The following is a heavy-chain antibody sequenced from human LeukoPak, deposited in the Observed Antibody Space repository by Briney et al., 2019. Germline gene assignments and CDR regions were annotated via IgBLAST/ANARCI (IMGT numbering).Heavy chain of an antibody. D-gene: IGHD6-6*01. J-gene: IGHJ1*01. CDR1: GFTLSSHG. V-gene: IGHV3-30*02. Sequence: GGSLRLSCAASGFTLSSHGMHWVRQAPGKGLEWVTFIHSNGNNKYYADAVKGRFTISRDSSKNTLHLQMNSLRPEDTAVYYCAGSLSAREYFEYWGQGTLVTVSS. CDR3: AGSLSAREYFEY. CDR2: IHSNGNNK.